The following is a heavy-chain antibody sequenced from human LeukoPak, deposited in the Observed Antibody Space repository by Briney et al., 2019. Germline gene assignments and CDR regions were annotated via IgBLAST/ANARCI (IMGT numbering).Heavy chain of an antibody. J-gene: IGHJ6*02. CDR3: VRYYSSTSCLDMDV. Sequence: GGSLRLSCAASGFTVSSNYMSWVRQAPGKGLEWVSVIYSGGSTYYADSVKGRFTISRDNSKNTLYLQMNSLRAEDTAVYYCVRYYSSTSCLDMDVWGQGTTVTVSS. CDR1: GFTVSSNY. V-gene: IGHV3-66*01. D-gene: IGHD2-2*01. CDR2: IYSGGST.